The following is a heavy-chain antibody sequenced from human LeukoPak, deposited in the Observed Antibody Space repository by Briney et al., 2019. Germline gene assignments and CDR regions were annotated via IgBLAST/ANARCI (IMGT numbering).Heavy chain of an antibody. V-gene: IGHV3-23*01. J-gene: IGHJ4*02. D-gene: IGHD3-22*01. CDR3: AARHYYYDSTLG. Sequence: PGGSLRLSCAASGFTFSSYAMSWVRQAPGKGLEWVSAISGSGGSTYYADSVEGRFTISRDNSKNTLYLQMNSLRAEDTAVYYCAARHYYYDSTLGWGQGTLVTVSS. CDR1: GFTFSSYA. CDR2: ISGSGGST.